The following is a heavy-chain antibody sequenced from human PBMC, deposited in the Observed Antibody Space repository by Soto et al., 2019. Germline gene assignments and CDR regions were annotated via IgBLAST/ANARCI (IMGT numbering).Heavy chain of an antibody. CDR1: GFIFNNYG. CDR3: AKDLKVSGSHYGTLNYYYGMDV. Sequence: QVQLVESGGGVVQPGETLRLSCAASGFIFNNYGMQWVRQAPGRGLEWVAVIAYDGSLKYYVDSVKGRFTISRDNSKNTLYLQINSLRAEDTAVYYCAKDLKVSGSHYGTLNYYYGMDVWGQGTTVSVSS. V-gene: IGHV3-30*18. J-gene: IGHJ6*02. CDR2: IAYDGSLK. D-gene: IGHD3-10*01.